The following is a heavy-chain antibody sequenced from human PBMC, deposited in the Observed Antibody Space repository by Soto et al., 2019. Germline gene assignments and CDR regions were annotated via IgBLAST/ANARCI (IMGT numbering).Heavy chain of an antibody. CDR3: ARDQSSSVTMVRGVIIF. J-gene: IGHJ4*02. Sequence: EVQLVESGGGLVKPGGSLRLSCAASGFTFSRYSMNWVRQAPGKGLEWVSSISSSSSYIYYADSVKGRFTISRDNAKNSLYLQMNSLRAEDTAVYYCARDQSSSVTMVRGVIIFWGQGTLVTVSS. V-gene: IGHV3-21*01. CDR2: ISSSSSYI. CDR1: GFTFSRYS. D-gene: IGHD3-10*01.